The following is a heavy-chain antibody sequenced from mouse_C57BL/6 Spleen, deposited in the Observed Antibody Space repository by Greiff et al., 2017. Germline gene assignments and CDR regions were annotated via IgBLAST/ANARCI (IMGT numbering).Heavy chain of an antibody. Sequence: EVKLVESGGGLVKPGGSLKLSCAASGFTFSSYAMSWVRQTPEKRLEWVATISDGGSYTYYPDNVKGRFTISRDNAKNNLYLQMSHLKSEDTAMYYCARVGYGSSYIAMDYWGQGTSVTVSS. D-gene: IGHD1-1*01. CDR1: GFTFSSYA. V-gene: IGHV5-4*03. CDR3: ARVGYGSSYIAMDY. CDR2: ISDGGSYT. J-gene: IGHJ4*01.